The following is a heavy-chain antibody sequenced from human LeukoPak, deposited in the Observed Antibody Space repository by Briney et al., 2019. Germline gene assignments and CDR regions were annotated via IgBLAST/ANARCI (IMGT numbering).Heavy chain of an antibody. D-gene: IGHD3-22*01. Sequence: GASVKVSCKASGYTFSGYYMHWVRQAPGQGLEWMGWINPKSGGTNEAQKFHDRVTMTRDTSIRTAYMEVSRLRSDDTAVYYCASGDYYDSSGYLDQWGQGTPVTVSS. CDR3: ASGDYYDSSGYLDQ. CDR1: GYTFSGYY. CDR2: INPKSGGT. J-gene: IGHJ4*02. V-gene: IGHV1-2*02.